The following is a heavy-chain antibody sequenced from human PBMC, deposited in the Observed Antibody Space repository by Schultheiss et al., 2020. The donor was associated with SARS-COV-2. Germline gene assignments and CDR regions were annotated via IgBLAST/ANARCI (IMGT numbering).Heavy chain of an antibody. CDR3: AKGDGHMIGDY. V-gene: IGHV3-21*04. J-gene: IGHJ4*02. CDR2: ISSSSSYI. CDR1: GFTFSSYA. D-gene: IGHD3-22*01. Sequence: GGSLRLSCAASGFTFSSYAMHWVRQAPGKGLEWVSSISSSSSYIYYADSVKGRFTISRDNAKNSLYLQMNSLRAEDTAVYYCAKGDGHMIGDYWGQGTLVTVSS.